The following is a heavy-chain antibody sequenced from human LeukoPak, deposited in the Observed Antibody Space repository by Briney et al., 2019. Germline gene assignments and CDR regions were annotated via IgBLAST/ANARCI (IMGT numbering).Heavy chain of an antibody. Sequence: GASVKVSCKASGYTFTSYYMHWVRQAPGQGLEWMGIINPSGGSTSYAQKFQGRVTMTRDMSTSTVYMELSSLRSEDTAVYYCARGGYSSGWYGNNWFDPWGQGTLVTVSS. D-gene: IGHD6-13*01. CDR1: GYTFTSYY. CDR3: ARGGYSSGWYGNNWFDP. CDR2: INPSGGST. V-gene: IGHV1-46*01. J-gene: IGHJ5*02.